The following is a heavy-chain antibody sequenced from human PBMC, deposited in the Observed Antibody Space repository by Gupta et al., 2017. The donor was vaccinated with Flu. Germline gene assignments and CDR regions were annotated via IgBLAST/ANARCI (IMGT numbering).Heavy chain of an antibody. D-gene: IGHD4-4*01. CDR3: ARYRSLYSTGIDY. J-gene: IGHJ4*02. V-gene: IGHV3-48*03. Sequence: EVQLVESGGGLVQPGGSLELSCAASGFHFINSEFNWVRQAPGKGLEWLSYINSPGTTIYYADSVKGRFTISRDNAKNSLSLQMNSLRAEDTAVYYCARYRSLYSTGIDYWGQGTLVTVSS. CDR2: INSPGTTI. CDR1: GFHFINSE.